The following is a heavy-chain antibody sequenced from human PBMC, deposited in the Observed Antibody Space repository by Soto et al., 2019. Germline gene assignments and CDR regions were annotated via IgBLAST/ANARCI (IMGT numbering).Heavy chain of an antibody. CDR1: GGSISSYY. J-gene: IGHJ6*02. Sequence: PSETLSLTCTVSGGSISSYYWSWIRQPPGKGLEWIGYIYYSGSTNYNPSLKSRVTISVDTSKNQFSLKLSSVTAADTAVYYCARARSYYYGMDVWGQGTTVTVSS. CDR3: ARARSYYYGMDV. D-gene: IGHD2-15*01. CDR2: IYYSGST. V-gene: IGHV4-59*01.